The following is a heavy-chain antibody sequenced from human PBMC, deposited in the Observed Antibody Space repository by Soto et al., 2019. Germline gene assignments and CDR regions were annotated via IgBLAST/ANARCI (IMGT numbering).Heavy chain of an antibody. J-gene: IGHJ6*03. CDR2: IYYRGIT. Sequence: SETLSLTCTVSGGSVSSYYWSWFRQPPGKGLQSIGYIYYRGITNYNPSLKSRVTISVDTSRNQISLRLSSVTAADTAVYYCARDVPGCSVNTCWDYYMDVWGKGTTVTVSS. CDR3: ARDVPGCSVNTCWDYYMDV. D-gene: IGHD5-12*01. CDR1: GGSVSSYY. V-gene: IGHV4-59*02.